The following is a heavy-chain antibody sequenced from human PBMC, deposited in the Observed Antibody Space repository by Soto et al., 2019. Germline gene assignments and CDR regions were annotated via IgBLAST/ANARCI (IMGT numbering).Heavy chain of an antibody. CDR3: ARSEEDSDYYYYGMDV. CDR2: TYYRSRWYS. D-gene: IGHD2-15*01. J-gene: IGHJ6*02. V-gene: IGHV6-1*01. Sequence: QTLSLTCVGSGDTVSSNSVAWNWVRHSPSRGLEWLGRTYYRSRWYSDYAVSVRSRIDINADTSKNQVSLQLNSVTPEDTAVYYCARSEEDSDYYYYGMDVWGQGTKVTVSS. CDR1: GDTVSSNSVA.